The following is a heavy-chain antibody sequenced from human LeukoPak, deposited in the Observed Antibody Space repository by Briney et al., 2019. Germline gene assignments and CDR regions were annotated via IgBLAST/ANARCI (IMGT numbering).Heavy chain of an antibody. D-gene: IGHD3-16*01. J-gene: IGHJ6*02. CDR2: IRTVGDDP. Sequence: GGSLRLSCVASGFQFSSFAMSWVRQAPGRGLQWVSAIRTVGDDPSYADSVKGRFTISRDNAKNSLYLQMNSLRAEDTAVYYCATLPPRGDSSWNYYYGMDVWGQGTTVTVSS. CDR3: ATLPPRGDSSWNYYYGMDV. V-gene: IGHV3-21*04. CDR1: GFQFSSFA.